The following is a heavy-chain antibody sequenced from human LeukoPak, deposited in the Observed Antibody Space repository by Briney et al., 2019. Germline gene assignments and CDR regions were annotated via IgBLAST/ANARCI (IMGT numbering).Heavy chain of an antibody. Sequence: PSETLSLTCTVSGGSISSGSYYWSWIRQPAGKGLEWIGRIYTSGSTNYNPSLKSRLTMSVDTSKNQFSLKLSSVTAADTAVYYCARDVVAAAGTWDYWGQGTLVTVSS. CDR1: GGSISSGSYY. V-gene: IGHV4-61*02. J-gene: IGHJ4*02. CDR2: IYTSGST. CDR3: ARDVVAAAGTWDY. D-gene: IGHD6-13*01.